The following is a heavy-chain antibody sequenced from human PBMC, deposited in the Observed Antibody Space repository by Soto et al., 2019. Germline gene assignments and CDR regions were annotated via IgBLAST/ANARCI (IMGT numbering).Heavy chain of an antibody. V-gene: IGHV6-1*01. CDR3: ARDLVAADYGMDV. Sequence: PSQTLSLTCAISGDSVSSNSAAGNWIRQSPSRGLEWLGRTYYRSKWYNDYAVSVKSRITINPDTSKNQFSLQLNSVTPEDTAVYYRARDLVAADYGMDVWGQGTTVTVSS. J-gene: IGHJ6*02. D-gene: IGHD2-15*01. CDR2: TYYRSKWYN. CDR1: GDSVSSNSAA.